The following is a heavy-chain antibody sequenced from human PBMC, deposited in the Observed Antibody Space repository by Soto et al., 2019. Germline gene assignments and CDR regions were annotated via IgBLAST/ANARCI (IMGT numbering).Heavy chain of an antibody. J-gene: IGHJ4*02. Sequence: EVQLVESGGGLVQPGGSPRLSCAVSGFTVNNNYMSWVRQAPGKGLEWVSVIYSGGNTDYAESVRGRFTVSRDTSKNTLYLQMNSLRAEDTAIYYCTRDSSYYGAGRGVLDYWGQGTPVTVSS. CDR3: TRDSSYYGAGRGVLDY. V-gene: IGHV3-66*01. CDR2: IYSGGNT. CDR1: GFTVNNNY. D-gene: IGHD3-10*01.